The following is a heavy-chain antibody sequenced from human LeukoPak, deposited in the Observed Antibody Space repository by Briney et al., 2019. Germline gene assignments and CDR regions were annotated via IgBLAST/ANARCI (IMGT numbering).Heavy chain of an antibody. Sequence: SETLSLTCAVYGGSFSGYYWSWIRQPPGKGLEWIGEINHSGSTNYNPSLKSRVTISVDTSKNQFSLKLSSVTAADTAVYYCARGRNDYVWGSYRLSHYYMDVWAKGPRSPSP. CDR3: ARGRNDYVWGSYRLSHYYMDV. D-gene: IGHD3-16*02. V-gene: IGHV4-34*01. CDR1: GGSFSGYY. J-gene: IGHJ6*03. CDR2: INHSGST.